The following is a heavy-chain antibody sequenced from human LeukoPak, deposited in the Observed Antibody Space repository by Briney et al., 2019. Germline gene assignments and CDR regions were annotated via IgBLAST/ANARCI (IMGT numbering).Heavy chain of an antibody. Sequence: SETLSLTCTVSGGSISSSSYYWGWIRQPPGKGLEWIGSIYYSGSTYYNPSLKSRVTISVDTSKNQFSLKLSSVTAADTAVYYCARTSRGYRNYYYYMDVWGKGTTVTVSS. J-gene: IGHJ6*03. D-gene: IGHD5-18*01. CDR3: ARTSRGYRNYYYYMDV. V-gene: IGHV4-39*07. CDR1: GGSISSSSYY. CDR2: IYYSGST.